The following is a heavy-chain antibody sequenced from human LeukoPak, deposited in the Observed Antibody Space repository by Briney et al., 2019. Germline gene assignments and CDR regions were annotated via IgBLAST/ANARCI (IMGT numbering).Heavy chain of an antibody. J-gene: IGHJ3*02. V-gene: IGHV4-31*03. CDR1: GGSISSGGYY. CDR3: ARALWLYYYGSGSLGGAFDI. D-gene: IGHD3-10*01. Sequence: NPSQTLSLTCTVSGGSISSGGYYWSWIRQHPGKGLEWIGYIYYSGSTYYNPSLKSRVTISVDTSKNQFSLQLNSVTPEDTAVYYCARALWLYYYGSGSLGGAFDIWGQGTMVTVSS. CDR2: IYYSGST.